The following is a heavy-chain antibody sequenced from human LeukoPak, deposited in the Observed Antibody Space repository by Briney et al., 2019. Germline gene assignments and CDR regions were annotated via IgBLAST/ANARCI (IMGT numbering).Heavy chain of an antibody. Sequence: SETLPLTCTVSGYSISSGYYWGWIRQPPGKGLEWIGEINHSGSTNYNPSLKSRVTISVDTSKNQFSLKLSSVTAADTAVYYCARHPFNYYYYYMDVWGKGTTVTVSS. V-gene: IGHV4-38-2*02. CDR2: INHSGST. CDR1: GYSISSGYY. CDR3: ARHPFNYYYYYMDV. J-gene: IGHJ6*03.